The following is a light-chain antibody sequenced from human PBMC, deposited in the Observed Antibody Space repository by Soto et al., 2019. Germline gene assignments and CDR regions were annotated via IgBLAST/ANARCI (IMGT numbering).Light chain of an antibody. CDR2: AAS. CDR1: QSISSY. J-gene: IGKJ5*01. V-gene: IGKV1-39*01. CDR3: QQSYSTPIT. Sequence: DIQMTQSASSPSASVGDRVTITCRASQSISSYLNWYQQKPGKAPKLLIYAASSLQSGVPSRFSGSGSGTDFTLTISSLQPEDFATYYCQQSYSTPITFGQGTRLEIK.